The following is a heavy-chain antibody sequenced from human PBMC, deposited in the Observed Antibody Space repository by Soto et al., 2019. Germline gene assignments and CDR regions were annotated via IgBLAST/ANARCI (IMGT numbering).Heavy chain of an antibody. J-gene: IGHJ6*02. CDR1: GYTFTSYD. D-gene: IGHD6-19*01. V-gene: IGHV1-8*01. Sequence: QVQLVQSGAEVKKPGASVKVSCTASGYTFTSYDINWVRQATGQGLEWMGWMNPNSGNTGYEQKFQGRVTMTRNTSVSTNYMALSSLRSEDTAVYYCASGVAGSYYYYYGMDVWGQGTTVTVSS. CDR2: MNPNSGNT. CDR3: ASGVAGSYYYYYGMDV.